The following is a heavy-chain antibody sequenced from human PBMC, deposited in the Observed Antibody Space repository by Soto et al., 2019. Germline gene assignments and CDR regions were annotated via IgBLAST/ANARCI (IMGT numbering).Heavy chain of an antibody. CDR1: GCRFTSYW. V-gene: IGHV5-51*01. Sequence: GESLKISCKCSGCRFTSYWICWVRQMPGKGLEWMGIIYPGDSDTRYSPSFQGQVTISADKSISTAYLQWSSLKASDTAMYYCARLGRYYYYYMDVWGKGTTVTVSS. J-gene: IGHJ6*03. CDR2: IYPGDSDT. D-gene: IGHD3-16*01. CDR3: ARLGRYYYYYMDV.